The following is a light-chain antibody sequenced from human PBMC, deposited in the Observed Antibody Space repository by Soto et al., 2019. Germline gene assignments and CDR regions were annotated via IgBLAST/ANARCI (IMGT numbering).Light chain of an antibody. J-gene: IGKJ4*01. V-gene: IGKV1-5*03. CDR2: KAS. CDR1: QSISSW. Sequence: IQMTQSPSTLSASVGDRVTITCLASQSISSWLAWYQQKPGKTPKLLIYKASSLESGAPSRFSGSGSGTEFTLTISSLQPEDFATYYCQHLNSYPLTFGGGTKVDI. CDR3: QHLNSYPLT.